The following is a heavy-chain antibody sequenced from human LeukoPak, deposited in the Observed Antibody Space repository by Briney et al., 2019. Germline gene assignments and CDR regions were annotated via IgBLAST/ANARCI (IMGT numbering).Heavy chain of an antibody. CDR2: INHNNGGT. J-gene: IGHJ4*02. Sequence: ASVKVSCKASGYTFTVYYMHWLRQAPGQGLEWMGRINHNNGGTNYAQNFQGRVTMTRDTSISTAYMELSSLISDDTAVYYCASQNMEWELLAFDYWGQGTLVTVSS. CDR3: ASQNMEWELLAFDY. D-gene: IGHD1-26*01. CDR1: GYTFTVYY. V-gene: IGHV1-2*06.